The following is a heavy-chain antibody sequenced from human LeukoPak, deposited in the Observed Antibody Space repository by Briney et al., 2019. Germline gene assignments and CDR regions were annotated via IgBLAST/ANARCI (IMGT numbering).Heavy chain of an antibody. J-gene: IGHJ1*01. CDR1: GGSISSGGYY. CDR2: IYYSGST. D-gene: IGHD2-15*01. CDR3: ALGYCGGGSCYAREYFQH. Sequence: PSQTLSLTCTVSGGSISSGGYYWTWIRQHPGKGLEWIGYIYYSGSTYYNPSLKSRVTISVDTSKNQFSLKLSSVTAADTAVYYCALGYCGGGSCYAREYFQHWGQGTLVTVSS. V-gene: IGHV4-31*03.